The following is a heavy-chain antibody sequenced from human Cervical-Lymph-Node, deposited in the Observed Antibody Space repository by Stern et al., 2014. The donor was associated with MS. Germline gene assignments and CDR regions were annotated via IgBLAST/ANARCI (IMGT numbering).Heavy chain of an antibody. Sequence: EVQLEESGGGLVQPGGSLRLSCAASGFTFSSYIMNWVRQAPGKGLEWVSYISSSSSTIYYADSVKGRFPISRDNAKNSLYLQMNSLRDEYTAVYYCAREDELGGTAWGQGTLVTVSS. CDR1: GFTFSSYI. J-gene: IGHJ5*02. CDR3: AREDELGGTA. CDR2: ISSSSSTI. V-gene: IGHV3-48*02. D-gene: IGHD1-14*01.